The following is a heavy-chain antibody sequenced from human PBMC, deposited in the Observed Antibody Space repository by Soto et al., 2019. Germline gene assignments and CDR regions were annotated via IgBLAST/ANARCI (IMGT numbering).Heavy chain of an antibody. CDR3: ARLYSSSWYDY. CDR2: IYYSGST. V-gene: IGHV4-39*01. J-gene: IGHJ4*02. CDR1: GGSISSYY. Sequence: SETLSLTCTVSGGSISSYYWGWIRQPPGKGLEWIGSIYYSGSTYYNPSLKSRVTISVDTSKNQFSLKLSSVTAADTAVYYCARLYSSSWYDYWGQGTLVTVSS. D-gene: IGHD6-13*01.